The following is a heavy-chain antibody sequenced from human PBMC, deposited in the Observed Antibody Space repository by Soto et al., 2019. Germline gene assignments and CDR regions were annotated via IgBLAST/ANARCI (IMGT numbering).Heavy chain of an antibody. J-gene: IGHJ4*02. CDR3: ARHGRGGDYAEIYYFDY. Sequence: GGSLRLSCAASGFTFSSYSMNWVRQAPGKGLEWVSSISSSSSYIYYADSVKGRFTISRDNAKNSLYLQMNSLRAEDTAVYYCARHGRGGDYAEIYYFDYWGQGTLVTVSS. V-gene: IGHV3-21*01. CDR2: ISSSSSYI. D-gene: IGHD4-17*01. CDR1: GFTFSSYS.